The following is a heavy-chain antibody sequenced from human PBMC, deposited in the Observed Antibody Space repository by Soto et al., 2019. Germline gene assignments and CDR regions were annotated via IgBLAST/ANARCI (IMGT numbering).Heavy chain of an antibody. D-gene: IGHD2-2*01. CDR3: AREGLVLVPTTVNSDYYYYAMDV. Sequence: QVQLVQSGAEVKKPGSSVKVSCKASGDTFSTYSITWMRQAPGRGLEWVGGIIPRSAKSNYAQKLEGRVTITADESTSTAYMELSSLRSEDTAVYYCAREGLVLVPTTVNSDYYYYAMDVWGQGTTVTVSS. CDR2: IIPRSAKS. V-gene: IGHV1-69*12. CDR1: GDTFSTYS. J-gene: IGHJ6*02.